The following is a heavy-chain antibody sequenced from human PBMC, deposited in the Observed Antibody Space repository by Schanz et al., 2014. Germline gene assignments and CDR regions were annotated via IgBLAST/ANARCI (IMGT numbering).Heavy chain of an antibody. J-gene: IGHJ3*02. D-gene: IGHD4-17*01. CDR3: ARKMKIGVYGGKGHDSLDI. CDR2: INSVGSNT. CDR1: GFTFSSHW. Sequence: EVQLVQSGGGLVQPGGSLRLSCAASGFTFSSHWMHWVRQDPGKGLVWVARINSVGSNTDYADSVTGRFTISRDSAKNTLDLQMNTLRAEDTAVYYCARKMKIGVYGGKGHDSLDIWGQGTMVTVSS. V-gene: IGHV3-74*01.